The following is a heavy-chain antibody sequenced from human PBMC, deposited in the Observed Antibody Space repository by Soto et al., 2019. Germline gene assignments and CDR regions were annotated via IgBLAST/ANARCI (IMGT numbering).Heavy chain of an antibody. D-gene: IGHD3-22*01. CDR3: ARDLKSAFVRYDSSGFPYYDYGMDV. Sequence: QPGGSLRLSCAASGFTVSSTYMSWVRQAPGKGLEWVSVIYSGGTTYYADSVKGRFTISRDNTKNTLYLQMNSLRAEDKAVYYCARDLKSAFVRYDSSGFPYYDYGMDVWGQGTTVTVSS. J-gene: IGHJ6*02. CDR1: GFTVSSTY. CDR2: IYSGGTT. V-gene: IGHV3-53*01.